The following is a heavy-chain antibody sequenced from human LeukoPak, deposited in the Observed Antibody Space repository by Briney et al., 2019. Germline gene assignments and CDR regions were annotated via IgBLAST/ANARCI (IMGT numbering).Heavy chain of an antibody. CDR2: INPNSGGT. V-gene: IGHV1-2*02. J-gene: IGHJ2*01. D-gene: IGHD6-13*01. Sequence: ASVKVSCKASGYTFTGYYMHWVRQAPGQGLEWMGWINPNSGGTNYAQKYQGRVTMARDTSISTAYMELSRLRSDDTAVYYCARDSPQQTYFDLWGRGTLVTVSS. CDR3: ARDSPQQTYFDL. CDR1: GYTFTGYY.